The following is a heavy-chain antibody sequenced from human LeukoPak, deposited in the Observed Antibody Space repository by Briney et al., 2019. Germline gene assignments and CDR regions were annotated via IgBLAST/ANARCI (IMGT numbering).Heavy chain of an antibody. CDR2: ISDRGSGT. V-gene: IGHV3-23*01. D-gene: IGHD1-26*01. CDR1: GFVFGDYY. CDR3: AKDRSSGNYEFDY. J-gene: IGHJ4*02. Sequence: GGTLRLSCKACGFVFGDYYMNWIRQAPGKGLECVSIISDRGSGTYYADSVKGRFTISRDNSKNTLYLQLNSLRVEDTAVYYCAKDRSSGNYEFDYWGQGTLVTVSS.